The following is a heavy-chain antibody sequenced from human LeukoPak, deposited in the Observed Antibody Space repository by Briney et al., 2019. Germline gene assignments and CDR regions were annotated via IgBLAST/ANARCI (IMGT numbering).Heavy chain of an antibody. CDR2: ISYDGSNK. J-gene: IGHJ5*02. Sequence: PGRSLRLSCAASGFAFSSYAMHCVRQAPGKGLEWVAVISYDGSNKYYADSVKGRFTISRDNSKNTLYLQMNSLRAEDTAVYYCARDRRWFGTFDPWGQGTLVTVSS. CDR3: ARDRRWFGTFDP. CDR1: GFAFSSYA. D-gene: IGHD3-10*01. V-gene: IGHV3-30*04.